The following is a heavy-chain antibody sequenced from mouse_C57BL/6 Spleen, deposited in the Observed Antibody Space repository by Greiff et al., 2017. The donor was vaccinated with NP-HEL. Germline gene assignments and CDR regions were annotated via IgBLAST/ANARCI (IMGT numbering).Heavy chain of an antibody. CDR1: GYTFTDYN. V-gene: IGHV1-22*01. CDR2: INPNNGGT. J-gene: IGHJ2*01. Sequence: EVKLMESGPELVKPGASVKMSCKASGYTFTDYNMHWVKQSHGKSLEWIGYINPNNGGTSYNQKFKGKATLTVNKSSSTAYMELRSLTSEDSAVYYWARRYYGSSYFDYWGQGTTLTVSS. CDR3: ARRYYGSSYFDY. D-gene: IGHD1-1*01.